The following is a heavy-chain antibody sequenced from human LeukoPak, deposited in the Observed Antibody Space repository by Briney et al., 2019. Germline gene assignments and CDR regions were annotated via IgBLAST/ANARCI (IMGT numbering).Heavy chain of an antibody. Sequence: PSETLSLTCTVSGGFISSYYWSWIRQPPGKGLEWIGYIYYSGSTNYNPSLKSRVTISVDTSKNQFSLKLSSVTAADTAVYYCARDPGGYGSGSYSGLDYWGQGTLVTVSS. D-gene: IGHD3-10*01. V-gene: IGHV4-59*01. CDR2: IYYSGST. J-gene: IGHJ4*02. CDR3: ARDPGGYGSGSYSGLDY. CDR1: GGFISSYY.